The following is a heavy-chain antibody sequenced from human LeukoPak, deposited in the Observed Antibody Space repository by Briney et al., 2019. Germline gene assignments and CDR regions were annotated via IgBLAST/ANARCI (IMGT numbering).Heavy chain of an antibody. J-gene: IGHJ4*02. CDR3: AKRLNPGGRYFDY. CDR1: GFNLSIYA. V-gene: IGHV3-23*01. CDR2: IGSIVVST. Sequence: GESLRLSCAASGFNLSIYAMTWVRQAPRKGLEWVSSIGSIVVSTYYAVSVKGRLTISRDNSKNTLSLQMNSLRAEDTAVYYCAKRLNPGGRYFDYSGQGTLVSVSS. D-gene: IGHD1-14*01.